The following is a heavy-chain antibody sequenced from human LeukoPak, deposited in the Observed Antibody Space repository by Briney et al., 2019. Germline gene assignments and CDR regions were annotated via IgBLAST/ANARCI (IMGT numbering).Heavy chain of an antibody. CDR3: ARDATMVRGVIDY. CDR1: GFTFSSYW. CDR2: LNSDGSST. Sequence: GGSLRLSCAASGFTFSSYWMHWVRQAPGKGLVWVSRLNSDGSSTVYADSVKGRFTISRDNAKNTLYLQMNSLRAEDTAVYYCARDATMVRGVIDYWGQGTLVTVSS. D-gene: IGHD3-10*01. J-gene: IGHJ4*02. V-gene: IGHV3-74*01.